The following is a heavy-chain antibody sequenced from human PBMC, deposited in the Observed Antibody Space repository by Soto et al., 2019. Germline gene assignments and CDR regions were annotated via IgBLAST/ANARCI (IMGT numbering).Heavy chain of an antibody. V-gene: IGHV4-59*12. D-gene: IGHD3-9*01. CDR3: ARTRDFYLDY. Sequence: SETLSLTCTVSGGSISSYYWSWIWQPPGKGLEWIGYIYYSGSTNYNPSLKSRVTISVDTSKNQFSLKLTSVTAADTAVYYCARTRDFYLDYWGQGTLVTVSS. CDR1: GGSISSYY. CDR2: IYYSGST. J-gene: IGHJ4*02.